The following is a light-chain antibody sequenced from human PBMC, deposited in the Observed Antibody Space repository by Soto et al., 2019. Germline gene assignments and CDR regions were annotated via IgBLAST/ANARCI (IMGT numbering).Light chain of an antibody. CDR3: QQRSSWPSFT. CDR1: QSVSATY. J-gene: IGKJ3*01. V-gene: IGKV3-11*01. CDR2: DAS. Sequence: EIVLTQSPVTLSLSPGERATLSCRASQSVSATYIAWYQQKSGQAPRLLIYDASNRATGIPARFSGSGSGTDFTLTISSLEPEDFAVYYCQQRSSWPSFTFGPGTKVDNK.